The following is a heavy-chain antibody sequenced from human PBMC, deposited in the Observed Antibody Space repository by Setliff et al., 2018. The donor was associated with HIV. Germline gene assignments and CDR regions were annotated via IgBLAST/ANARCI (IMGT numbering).Heavy chain of an antibody. CDR1: GFTFTSPA. Sequence: SVKVSCKASGFTFTSPAVQWVRQARGQRLEWIGWIVVGSGKTNYAQKVQGRVSMTTDTSTSTAYMELRSLRFDDTAVYYCTRTSSSRPDAFDIWGQGTMVTVSS. CDR2: IVVGSGKT. V-gene: IGHV1-58*01. J-gene: IGHJ3*02. CDR3: TRTSSSRPDAFDI. D-gene: IGHD6-13*01.